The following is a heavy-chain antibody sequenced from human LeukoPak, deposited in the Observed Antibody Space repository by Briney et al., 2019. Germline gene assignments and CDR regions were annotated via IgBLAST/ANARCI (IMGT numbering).Heavy chain of an antibody. CDR2: IIASGGST. CDR1: GFTFSSYA. D-gene: IGHD2-8*02. J-gene: IGHJ4*02. Sequence: GGSLRLSCATSGFTFSSYAMSWVRQAPGKGLEWVSGIIASGGSTYYADSVKGRLTISRDNSKKTLYLQMNSLRTEDTAVYYCARDQTAVTGVWGTIDYWGQGTLVTVSS. CDR3: ARDQTAVTGVWGTIDY. V-gene: IGHV3-23*01.